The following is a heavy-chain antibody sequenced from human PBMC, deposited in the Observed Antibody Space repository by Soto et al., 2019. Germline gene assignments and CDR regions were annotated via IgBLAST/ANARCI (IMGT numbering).Heavy chain of an antibody. V-gene: IGHV4-31*03. Sequence: SETLSLTCTVSGGSISSGGYYWSWIRQHPGKGLEWIGYIYYSGSTYYNPSLKSRVTISVDTSKNQFSLKLSSVTAADTAVYYCARQFLVYCSSTSCYSSIAAHYYYGMDVWGQGTTVTVSS. CDR2: IYYSGST. D-gene: IGHD2-2*01. CDR1: GGSISSGGYY. CDR3: ARQFLVYCSSTSCYSSIAAHYYYGMDV. J-gene: IGHJ6*02.